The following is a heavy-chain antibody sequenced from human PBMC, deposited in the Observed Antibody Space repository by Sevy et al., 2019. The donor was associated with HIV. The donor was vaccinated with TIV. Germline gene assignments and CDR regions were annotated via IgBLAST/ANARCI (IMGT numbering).Heavy chain of an antibody. D-gene: IGHD6-19*01. CDR3: ARGDISGWSDY. CDR1: GYTFTSYG. Sequence: ASMKVSCKASGYTFTSYGIIWVRQAPGQGLEWMGWISGHNGNTNYAQKLQGRFTMTTDTSTSTAYMELRSLRSDDTAVYYCARGDISGWSDYWGQGTLVTVSS. J-gene: IGHJ4*02. CDR2: ISGHNGNT. V-gene: IGHV1-18*01.